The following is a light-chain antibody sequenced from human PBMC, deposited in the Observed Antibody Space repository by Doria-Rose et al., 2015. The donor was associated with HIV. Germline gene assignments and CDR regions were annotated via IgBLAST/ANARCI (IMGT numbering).Light chain of an antibody. CDR3: GTWDSSLSAVV. Sequence: LTQPPSVSAAPGQKVTISCSGSSSNIGNNYVFWYQQRPGTAPKLLIYDNNQRPSGIPDRFSGSKSGTSATLVITGLQTGDEGDYYCGTWDSSLSAVVFGGGTKLTVL. CDR2: DNN. CDR1: SSNIGNNY. V-gene: IGLV1-51*01. J-gene: IGLJ2*01.